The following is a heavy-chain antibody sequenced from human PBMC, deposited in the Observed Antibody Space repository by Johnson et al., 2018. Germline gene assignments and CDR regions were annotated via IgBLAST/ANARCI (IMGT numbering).Heavy chain of an antibody. V-gene: IGHV3-30*18. CDR3: AKLSSEGGSYTPDAFDI. J-gene: IGHJ3*02. CDR2: ISYDGSNK. D-gene: IGHD1-26*01. CDR1: GFTFSSYG. Sequence: QVQLVESGGGVVQPGRSLRLSCAASGFTFSSYGMHWVRQAPGKGLEWVAVISYDGSNKYYADSVKGRFTISRDNSKNTLYLQMNSLRAEDTAVDYCAKLSSEGGSYTPDAFDIWGQGTMVTVSS.